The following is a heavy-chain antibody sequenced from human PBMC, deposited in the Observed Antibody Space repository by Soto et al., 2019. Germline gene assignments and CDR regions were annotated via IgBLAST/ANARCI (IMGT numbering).Heavy chain of an antibody. CDR2: IWYDGSNK. CDR3: ARDXXXXXXXXXXXXYXMDV. V-gene: IGHV3-33*01. Sequence: QVQLVESGGGVVQPGRSLRLSCAASGFTFSSYGMHWVRQAPGKGLEWVAVIWYDGSNKYYADSVKGRFTISRDNSKNTLYLQMNSLRAEDTAVYYCARDXXXXXXXXXXXXYXMDVWGQGTTVTVSS. CDR1: GFTFSSYG. J-gene: IGHJ6*02.